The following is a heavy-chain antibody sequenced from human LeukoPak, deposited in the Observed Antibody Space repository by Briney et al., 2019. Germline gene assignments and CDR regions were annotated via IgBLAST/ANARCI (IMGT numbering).Heavy chain of an antibody. CDR3: ARGPTNGQAFDY. J-gene: IGHJ4*02. Sequence: GGSLRLSCAASGFTFDDYGMSRVRQAPGKGLEWVSGINWNGGSTGYADSVKGRFTISRDNAKNSLYLQMNSLRAEDTAVYYCARGPTNGQAFDYWGQGTLVSVSS. CDR2: INWNGGST. V-gene: IGHV3-20*04. CDR1: GFTFDDYG. D-gene: IGHD2-8*01.